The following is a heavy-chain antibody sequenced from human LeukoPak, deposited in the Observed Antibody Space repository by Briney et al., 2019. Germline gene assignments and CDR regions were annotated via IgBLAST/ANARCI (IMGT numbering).Heavy chain of an antibody. CDR3: AKGQKGGGAASD. CDR2: ISSSGSTI. V-gene: IGHV3-48*03. CDR1: GFTFSSYE. J-gene: IGHJ4*02. Sequence: GGSLRLSCAASGFTFSSYEMNWVRQAPGKGLEWVSYISSSGSTIYYADSVKGRFTISRDNSKNTLYLQMNSLRAEDTAVYYCAKGQKGGGAASDWGQGTLVTVSS. D-gene: IGHD2-15*01.